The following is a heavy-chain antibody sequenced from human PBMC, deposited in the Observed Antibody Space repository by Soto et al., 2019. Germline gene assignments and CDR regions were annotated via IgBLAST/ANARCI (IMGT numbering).Heavy chain of an antibody. Sequence: ASVKVSCKASGYTFTSYGISWVRQAPGQGLEWMGWISAYNGTTNYAQKFQGRVTMTTDTSTSTAYMELSSLRSEDTAVYYCARDQQDTANAPIDYWGQGTLVTVSS. J-gene: IGHJ4*02. CDR2: ISAYNGTT. CDR1: GYTFTSYG. D-gene: IGHD5-18*01. V-gene: IGHV1-18*01. CDR3: ARDQQDTANAPIDY.